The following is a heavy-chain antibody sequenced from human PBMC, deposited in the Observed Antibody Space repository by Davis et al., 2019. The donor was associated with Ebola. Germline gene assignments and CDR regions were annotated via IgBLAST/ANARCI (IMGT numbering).Heavy chain of an antibody. CDR1: GYTFTGYY. CDR3: ARVAAWGYYYYGMDV. Sequence: AASVKVSCKASGYTFTGYYMHWVRQAPGQGLEWMGRINPNSGGTNYAQKFQGRVTMTRDTSISTAYMELSRLRSDDTAVYYCARVAAWGYYYYGMDVWGKGTTVTVSS. CDR2: INPNSGGT. V-gene: IGHV1-2*06. D-gene: IGHD2-15*01. J-gene: IGHJ6*04.